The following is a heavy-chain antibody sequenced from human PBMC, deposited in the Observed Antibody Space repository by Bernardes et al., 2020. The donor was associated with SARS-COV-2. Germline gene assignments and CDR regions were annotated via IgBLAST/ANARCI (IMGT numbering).Heavy chain of an antibody. CDR3: ARADGSGSAYGGYYYYGMDV. CDR1: GFTFSSYS. D-gene: IGHD3-10*01. V-gene: IGHV3-21*01. J-gene: IGHJ6*02. CDR2: ISSSSSYI. Sequence: GGSLRLSCAASGFTFSSYSMNWVRQAPGKGLEWVSSISSSSSYIYYADSVKGRFTISRDNAKNSLYLQMNSLRAEDTAVYYCARADGSGSAYGGYYYYGMDVWGQGTTVTVSS.